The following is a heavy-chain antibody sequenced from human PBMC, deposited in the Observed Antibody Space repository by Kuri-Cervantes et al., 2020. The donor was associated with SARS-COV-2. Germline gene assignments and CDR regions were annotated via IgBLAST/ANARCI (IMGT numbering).Heavy chain of an antibody. D-gene: IGHD3-22*01. CDR2: INHRGDT. CDR1: YGTLTGYQ. J-gene: IGHJ6*03. CDR3: ARGINGYFFFYYLDV. Sequence: LSCALYYGTLTGYQWSWIRQPPGKGLEWIGGINHRGDTYYNPSLEGRVTISRDTSENKFSLRLSSVTAADTAVYYCARGINGYFFFYYLDVWGKGTTVTVSS. V-gene: IGHV4-34*01.